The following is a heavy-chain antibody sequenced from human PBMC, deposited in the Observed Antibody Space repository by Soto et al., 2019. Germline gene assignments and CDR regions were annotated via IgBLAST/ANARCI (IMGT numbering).Heavy chain of an antibody. CDR3: AKDGLRFLEWFLVPPLYGMDV. CDR1: GFTFSSYG. J-gene: IGHJ6*02. Sequence: GGSLRLSCAASGFTFSSYGMHWVRQAPGKGLEWVAVISYDGSNKYYADSVKGRFTISRDNSKNTLYLQMNSLRAEDTAVYYCAKDGLRFLEWFLVPPLYGMDVWGQGTTVTVSS. V-gene: IGHV3-30*18. CDR2: ISYDGSNK. D-gene: IGHD3-3*01.